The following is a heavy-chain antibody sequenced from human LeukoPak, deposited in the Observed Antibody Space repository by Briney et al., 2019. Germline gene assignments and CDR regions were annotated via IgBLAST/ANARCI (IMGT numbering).Heavy chain of an antibody. CDR2: IYYSGST. J-gene: IGHJ4*02. CDR3: ARLRLYSSSTFEY. V-gene: IGHV4-59*12. Sequence: SETLSLTCTVSGGSISRYYWSWIRQPPGKGLEWIGYIYYSGSTNYNPSLKSRVTISVDTSKSQFSLKLTSVTAADTAVYYCARLRLYSSSTFEYWGQGAQVTVSS. D-gene: IGHD3-16*01. CDR1: GGSISRYY.